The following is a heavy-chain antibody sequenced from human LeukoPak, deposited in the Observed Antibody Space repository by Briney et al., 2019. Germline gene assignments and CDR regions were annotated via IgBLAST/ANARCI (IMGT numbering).Heavy chain of an antibody. Sequence: PGGSLRLSCAASGFTFSSYDMHWVRQATGKGLEWVSAIGTAGDTYYPGSVKGRFTISRENAKNSLYLQMNSLRDDDTAVYYCARYAMSSGSRWLEPWGQGTLVTVSS. J-gene: IGHJ5*02. CDR1: GFTFSSYD. CDR3: ARYAMSSGSRWLEP. CDR2: IGTAGDT. V-gene: IGHV3-13*01. D-gene: IGHD6-19*01.